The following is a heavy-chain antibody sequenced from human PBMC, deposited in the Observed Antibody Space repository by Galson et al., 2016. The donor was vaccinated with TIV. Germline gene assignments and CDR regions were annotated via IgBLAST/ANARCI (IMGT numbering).Heavy chain of an antibody. D-gene: IGHD1-26*01. CDR3: ARDMGGYLQRRIFDY. Sequence: VRQSQSKGLEWVAFISYDGNNKYYADSVRGRFTISRDNSKNTLSLQMDSLRAEDTAVYYCARDMGGYLQRRIFDYWGQGTLVTVSS. V-gene: IGHV3-30*04. J-gene: IGHJ4*02. CDR2: ISYDGNNK.